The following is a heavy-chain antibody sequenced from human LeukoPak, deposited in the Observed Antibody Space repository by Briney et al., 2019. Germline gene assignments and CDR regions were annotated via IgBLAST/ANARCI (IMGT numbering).Heavy chain of an antibody. Sequence: ASAKVSCKASGYTFTSYAMNWVRQAPGQGLEWMGWINTNTGNPTYAQGFTGRFVFSLDTSVSTAYLQISSLKAEDTAVYYCARLDCGGDCFNYYYGMDVWGQGTTVTVSS. CDR2: INTNTGNP. CDR1: GYTFTSYA. D-gene: IGHD2-21*02. CDR3: ARLDCGGDCFNYYYGMDV. V-gene: IGHV7-4-1*02. J-gene: IGHJ6*02.